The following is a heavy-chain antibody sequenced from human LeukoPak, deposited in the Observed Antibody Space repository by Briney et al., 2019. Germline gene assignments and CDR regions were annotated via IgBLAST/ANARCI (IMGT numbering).Heavy chain of an antibody. J-gene: IGHJ4*02. Sequence: SETLSLTCTVSGGSISSSTYYWGWIRQPPGKGLEWIGEIYHSGTTNYIPSLKSRVTISVDKSKNQFSLKLTSVTAADTAVYYCGGRIAATGTPFDYWGQGTVVTVSS. V-gene: IGHV4-39*07. D-gene: IGHD6-13*01. CDR1: GGSISSSTYY. CDR3: GGRIAATGTPFDY. CDR2: IYHSGTT.